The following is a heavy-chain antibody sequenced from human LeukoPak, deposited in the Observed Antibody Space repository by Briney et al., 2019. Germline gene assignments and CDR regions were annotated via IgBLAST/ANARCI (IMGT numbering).Heavy chain of an antibody. CDR1: GFTFSSYA. CDR2: ISYDGSNK. Sequence: GGSLRLSCAASGFTFSSYAMHWVRQAPGKGLEWVAVISYDGSNKYYADSVKGRFTISRDNSKNTLYLQMNSLRAEDTAVYYCAKDPASSTIFGVVTSYFDYWGQGTLVTVSS. CDR3: AKDPASSTIFGVVTSYFDY. V-gene: IGHV3-30-3*01. J-gene: IGHJ4*02. D-gene: IGHD3-3*01.